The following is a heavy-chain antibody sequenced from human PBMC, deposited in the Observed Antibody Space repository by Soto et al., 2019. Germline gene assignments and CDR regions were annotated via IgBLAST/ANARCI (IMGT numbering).Heavy chain of an antibody. CDR1: SVATSGGGYT. V-gene: IGHV4-30-2*06. J-gene: IGHJ5*01. D-gene: IGHD3-10*01. Sequence: LSVTGEVTSVATSGGGYTCKRITKSPRNGLEKMGYISHSMTTDYNPSLKSRLTISVDRSKNQFSPRLRSVTGADTALYYCDRDGSSGPLDDWFDSWGQGTLVTV. CDR2: ISHSMTT. CDR3: DRDGSSGPLDDWFDS.